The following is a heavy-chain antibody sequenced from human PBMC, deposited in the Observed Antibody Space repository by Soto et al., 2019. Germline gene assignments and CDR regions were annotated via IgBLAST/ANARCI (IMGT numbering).Heavy chain of an antibody. CDR2: VKSDGITT. J-gene: IGHJ4*02. V-gene: IGHV3-74*03. CDR3: ARGAFGAYFLDY. D-gene: IGHD3-3*01. CDR1: GFIFTNYW. Sequence: EVQLVESGGGLVQPGGSLRLSCAASGFIFTNYWIHWVRQAPGEGLVWVSRVKSDGITTMFADSVKGRFTISSENAKDTVYLQMNSLGAEDTAVYYCARGAFGAYFLDYWGQGTLVTVSS.